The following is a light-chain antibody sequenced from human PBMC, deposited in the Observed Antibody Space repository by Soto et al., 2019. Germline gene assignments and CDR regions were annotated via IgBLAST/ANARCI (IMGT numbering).Light chain of an antibody. CDR3: QQSYTTPWT. CDR2: ATS. J-gene: IGKJ1*01. V-gene: IGKV1-39*01. Sequence: DIHLTQSPSSLSASLGDRVTITCRASQNINNYLIWFQHKPGKAPKLLIYATSILQSGVPSRFSRTGSGTDFTLTISSLQPEDFATYSCQQSYTTPWTFGQGTKVEI. CDR1: QNINNY.